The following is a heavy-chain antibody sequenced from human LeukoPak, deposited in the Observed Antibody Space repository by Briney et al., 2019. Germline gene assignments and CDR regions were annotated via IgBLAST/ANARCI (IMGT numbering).Heavy chain of an antibody. D-gene: IGHD3-3*01. CDR2: ISGSGGST. Sequence: PGGSLRLSCAASGFTFSSSAMSWVRQAPGKGLEWVSTISGSGGSTYYADSVKGRFTISRDNSKNTLYLQMGSLRVEDTAIYYCAKMSGYYFDYWGQGTLSPSPQ. J-gene: IGHJ4*02. V-gene: IGHV3-23*01. CDR1: GFTFSSSA. CDR3: AKMSGYYFDY.